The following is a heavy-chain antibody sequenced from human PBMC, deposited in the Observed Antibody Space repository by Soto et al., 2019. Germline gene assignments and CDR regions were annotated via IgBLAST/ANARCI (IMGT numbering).Heavy chain of an antibody. CDR3: ARAVRVTTVTTWWFDP. D-gene: IGHD4-17*01. CDR2: ISGYNGNA. CDR1: GYTFTSYG. Sequence: RASVKVSCKASGYTFTSYGITWVRQAPGQGLEWMGWISGYNGNANYAQKLQGRVTMTTDTSTRTAYMGLRSLRSDDTAVYYCARAVRVTTVTTWWFDPWGQGXLGTVS. V-gene: IGHV1-18*04. J-gene: IGHJ5*02.